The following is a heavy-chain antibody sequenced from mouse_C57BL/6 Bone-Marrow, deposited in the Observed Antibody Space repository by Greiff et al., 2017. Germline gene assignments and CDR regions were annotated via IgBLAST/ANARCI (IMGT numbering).Heavy chain of an antibody. D-gene: IGHD2-5*01. CDR1: GYTFTSYW. J-gene: IGHJ3*01. V-gene: IGHV1-61*01. Sequence: QVQLQQPGAELVRPGSSVKLSCKASGYTFTSYWMDWVKQRPGQGLEWIGNIYPSDSETHYNQKFKDKATLTVDKSSSTDYMQLSSLTSEDSAFYYCASSKAWCAYWGQGTLVTVSA. CDR2: IYPSDSET. CDR3: ASSKAWCAY.